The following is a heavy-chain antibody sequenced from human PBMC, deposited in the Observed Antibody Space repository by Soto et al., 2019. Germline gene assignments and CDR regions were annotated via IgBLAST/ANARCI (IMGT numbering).Heavy chain of an antibody. CDR1: GFTFSNSA. D-gene: IGHD3-16*02. CDR2: IGRTDNT. V-gene: IGHV3-23*01. J-gene: IGHJ4*02. Sequence: PAGSLKLSCAASGFTFSNSAMTWVRQALGKGPEWVSSIGRTDNTHYADSVKGRFAISRDNSQNTLYLQMNSLTAEDTAVYFCAKVDAYSYRADHWGQGTLVTVSS. CDR3: AKVDAYSYRADH.